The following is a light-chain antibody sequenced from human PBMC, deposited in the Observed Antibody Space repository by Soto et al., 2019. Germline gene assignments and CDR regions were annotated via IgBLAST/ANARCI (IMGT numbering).Light chain of an antibody. CDR1: QAISNY. Sequence: EVTQSKSFLSASVGDRVTITCRASQAISNYLNWYQQKPGKAPNLLIFGAKTLQSGVPSRFSGSGYGTDFTLTITTLQPEDVRIYYCPHCHAPPLPFGQLTRLAI. CDR2: GAK. J-gene: IGKJ5*01. CDR3: PHCHAPPLP. V-gene: IGKV1-39*01.